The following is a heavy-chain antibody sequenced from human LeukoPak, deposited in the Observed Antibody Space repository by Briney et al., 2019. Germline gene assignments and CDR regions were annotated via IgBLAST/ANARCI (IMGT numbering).Heavy chain of an antibody. CDR3: ARGGGMDV. J-gene: IGHJ6*02. V-gene: IGHV1-46*01. CDR1: GYTFTSNY. D-gene: IGHD1-26*01. CDR2: IYPRDGST. Sequence: ASVKVSCKASGYTFTSNYIHWVRQAPGQGLEWMGMIYPRDGSTSYAQKFQGRVTITADESTSTAYMELSSLRSEDTAVYYCARGGGMDVWGQGTTVTVSS.